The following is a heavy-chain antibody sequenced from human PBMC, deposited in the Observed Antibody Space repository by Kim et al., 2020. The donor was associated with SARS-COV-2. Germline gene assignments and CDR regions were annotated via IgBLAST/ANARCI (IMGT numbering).Heavy chain of an antibody. CDR2: ISDSGART. J-gene: IGHJ4*02. CDR1: GFTFSRFA. Sequence: GGSLRLSCAASGFTFSRFAMSWARQAPGKVLEWVSTISDSGARTHYADSVRGRFTISRDNSKSTLFLKMNNLRVEDTAAYYCYASDYWGQVSLVTVSS. V-gene: IGHV3-23*01. CDR3: YASDY.